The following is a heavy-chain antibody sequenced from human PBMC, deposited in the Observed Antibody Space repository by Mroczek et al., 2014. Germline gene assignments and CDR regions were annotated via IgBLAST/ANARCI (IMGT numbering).Heavy chain of an antibody. Sequence: VQLVQSGGGVVQPGRSLRLSCAASGFTFSSYGMHWVRQAPGKGLEWVAVIWYDGSNKYYADSVKGRFTISRDNSKNTLYLQMNSLRAEDTAVYYCARDPHYDFWSGPRFAFDPWGQGTLVTVSS. CDR1: GFTFSSYG. V-gene: IGHV3-33*01. CDR3: ARDPHYDFWSGPRFAFDP. CDR2: IWYDGSNK. D-gene: IGHD3-3*01. J-gene: IGHJ5*02.